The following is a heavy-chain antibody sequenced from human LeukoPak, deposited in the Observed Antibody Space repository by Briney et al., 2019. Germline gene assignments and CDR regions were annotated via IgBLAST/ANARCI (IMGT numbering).Heavy chain of an antibody. D-gene: IGHD3-22*01. CDR1: GGSISSGGYS. J-gene: IGHJ4*02. CDR3: ARGRRYYDSSGYYYFDY. CDR2: IYHSGST. Sequence: PSETLSLTCAVSGGSISSGGYSWSWIRQPPGKGLEWIGYIYHSGSTYYNPSLKSRVTISVDTSKNQFSLKLSSVTAADTAVYYCARGRRYYDSSGYYYFDYWGQGTLVTVSS. V-gene: IGHV4-30-2*01.